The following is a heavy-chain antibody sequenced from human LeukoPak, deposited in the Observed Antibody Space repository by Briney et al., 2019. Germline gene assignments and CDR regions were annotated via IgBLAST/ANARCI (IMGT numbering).Heavy chain of an antibody. D-gene: IGHD3-9*01. CDR3: ARDYDTLTGSVDLGNWYFDL. CDR1: GFTFSSYS. Sequence: GGSLRLSCAASGFTFSSYSMNWVRQAPGKGLEWVSSISSSSSYIYYADSVKGRFTISRDNAKNSLYLQMNSLRAEDTAVYYCARDYDTLTGSVDLGNWYFDLWGRGTLVTVSS. CDR2: ISSSSSYI. J-gene: IGHJ2*01. V-gene: IGHV3-21*01.